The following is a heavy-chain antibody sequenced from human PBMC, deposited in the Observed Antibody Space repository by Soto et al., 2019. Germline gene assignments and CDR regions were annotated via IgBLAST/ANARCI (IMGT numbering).Heavy chain of an antibody. CDR1: GYSFTSYW. D-gene: IGHD3-3*01. J-gene: IGHJ3*02. CDR2: IYPGDSDT. CDR3: ARRPYYDFWSGYFNWNAFDI. V-gene: IGHV5-51*01. Sequence: GESLKISCKGSGYSFTSYWIGWVRQMPGKGLEWMGIIYPGDSDTRYSPSFQGQVTISADKSISTAYLQWSSLKASDTAMYYCARRPYYDFWSGYFNWNAFDIWGQGTMVTVSS.